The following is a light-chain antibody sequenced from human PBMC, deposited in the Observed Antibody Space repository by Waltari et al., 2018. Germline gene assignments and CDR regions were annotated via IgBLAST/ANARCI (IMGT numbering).Light chain of an antibody. CDR1: SSDVGTYNY. CDR3: CSYAGSSSLL. V-gene: IGLV2-23*01. CDR2: DVT. J-gene: IGLJ2*01. Sequence: SALTQSASVSGSPGQSITISCTGTSSDVGTYNYFSWYQQYPGKAPNLMIYDVTKRPSGISDRFSGSKSGNTASLTISGLQAEDEADYYCCSYAGSSSLLFGGGTKLTVL.